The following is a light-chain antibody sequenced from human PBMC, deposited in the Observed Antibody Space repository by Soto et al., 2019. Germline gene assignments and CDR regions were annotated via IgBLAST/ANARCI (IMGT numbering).Light chain of an antibody. J-gene: IGLJ3*02. CDR1: SSNIGSNY. Sequence: QSVLTQPPSASGTPGQRVTISCSGSSSNIGSNYVYWYQQLPGTAPKLLIFKDNQRPSGAPDRFSGSKSGTSASLAISGLRSEDEAGYYCAAWDASLGGWVFGGGTKLTVL. CDR3: AAWDASLGGWV. V-gene: IGLV1-47*01. CDR2: KDN.